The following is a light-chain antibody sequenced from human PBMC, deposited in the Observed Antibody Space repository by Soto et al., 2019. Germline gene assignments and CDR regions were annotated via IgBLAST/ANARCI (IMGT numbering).Light chain of an antibody. CDR3: CSYAGSSTYV. Sequence: QSVLTQPASVSGSPGQSITICCTGTSSDVGSYNLVSWYQQHPGKAPKLMIYEVSKRPSGVSNRFSGSKSGNTASLTISGLQAEDEADYYCCSYAGSSTYVFGTGTKVTVL. J-gene: IGLJ1*01. CDR2: EVS. V-gene: IGLV2-23*02. CDR1: SSDVGSYNL.